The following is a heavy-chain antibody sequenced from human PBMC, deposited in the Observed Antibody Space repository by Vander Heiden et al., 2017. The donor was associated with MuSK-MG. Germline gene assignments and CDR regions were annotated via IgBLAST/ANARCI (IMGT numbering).Heavy chain of an antibody. Sequence: EVQLVESGGGLVKPGGSLRLPCAASGFTFGTSWLTWVRQAPGKGLVWVSRINRDGSDTIYADSVKGRFTISRDNAKNTLYLQMNSLRGEDTAVYYCAWQESRALRNWSQGTLVTVSS. V-gene: IGHV3-74*01. D-gene: IGHD3-10*01. CDR3: AWQESRALRN. CDR2: INRDGSDT. J-gene: IGHJ4*02. CDR1: GFTFGTSW.